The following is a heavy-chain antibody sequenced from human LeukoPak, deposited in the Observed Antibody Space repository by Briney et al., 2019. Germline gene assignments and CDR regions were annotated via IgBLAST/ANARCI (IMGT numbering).Heavy chain of an antibody. V-gene: IGHV3-30*03. CDR1: GFTFRNYG. CDR2: ISYDGTQK. J-gene: IGHJ4*02. D-gene: IGHD3-3*01. CDR3: ARDLSRVFGVVTSYFDY. Sequence: GGSLRLSCAASGFTFRNYGMHWVRQAPGKGLEWVAVISYDGTQKFYADSVKGRFTISRDNSKNTLYLQMNSLRAVDTALYYCARDLSRVFGVVTSYFDYWGQGTLVTVSS.